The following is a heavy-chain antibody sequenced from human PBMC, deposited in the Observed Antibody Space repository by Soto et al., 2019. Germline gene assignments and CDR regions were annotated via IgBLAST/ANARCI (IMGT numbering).Heavy chain of an antibody. V-gene: IGHV4-4*02. CDR1: GGPITTTIW. CDR2: LHHDGTT. CDR3: ATQTISYTWGV. J-gene: IGHJ6*02. D-gene: IGHD3-16*01. Sequence: QVQLQKSGPGLVKPSETLSLTCTVSGGPITTTIWWAWVRLPPGKGLEWIGELHHDGTTNYNPSLKSRITMSLDKSNNHFSLKLTSVTAADTAIYYCATQTISYTWGVWGRGTTVTVSS.